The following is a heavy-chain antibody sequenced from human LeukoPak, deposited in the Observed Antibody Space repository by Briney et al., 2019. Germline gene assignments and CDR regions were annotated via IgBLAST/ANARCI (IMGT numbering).Heavy chain of an antibody. V-gene: IGHV3-30*18. CDR3: AKELGYYDSSGPPDY. CDR2: ISYDGSNK. J-gene: IGHJ4*02. Sequence: PGRSLRLSCAASGFTFSSYGMHWVRQAPGKGLEWVAVISYDGSNKYYADSVKGRFTIFRDNSKNTLYLQMNSLRAEDTAVYYCAKELGYYDSSGPPDYWGQGTLVTVSS. CDR1: GFTFSSYG. D-gene: IGHD3-22*01.